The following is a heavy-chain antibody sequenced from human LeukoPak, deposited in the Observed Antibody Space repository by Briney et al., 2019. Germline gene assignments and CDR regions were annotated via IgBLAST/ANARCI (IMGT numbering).Heavy chain of an antibody. V-gene: IGHV1-2*02. CDR3: ARGVAAAGSRLDP. D-gene: IGHD6-13*01. J-gene: IGHJ5*02. Sequence: GASVKVSCKTSGYSFTGYYIHSVRQAPGQGFGWLGWINPNSGGTNYAQKFQDSVSMTRDTSINTAYMELSSLRLDDTAVYYCARGVAAAGSRLDPWGQGTLITVSS. CDR1: GYSFTGYY. CDR2: INPNSGGT.